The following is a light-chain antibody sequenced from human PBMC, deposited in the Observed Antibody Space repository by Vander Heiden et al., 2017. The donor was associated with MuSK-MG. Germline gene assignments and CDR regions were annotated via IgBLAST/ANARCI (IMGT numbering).Light chain of an antibody. CDR3: MQTLQTPRT. J-gene: IGKJ1*01. CDR1: QRLLDSNGYNF. V-gene: IGKV2-28*01. CDR2: WGF. Sequence: VVTHSPLSLPVTPGYPASISCTSTQRLLDSNGYNFLDWYLQKPGQAPQLLIYWGFNRASGVPDRFSGSGAGTDFTLKISTVEAEDVGVYYCMQTLQTPRTFGQGTRVEIK.